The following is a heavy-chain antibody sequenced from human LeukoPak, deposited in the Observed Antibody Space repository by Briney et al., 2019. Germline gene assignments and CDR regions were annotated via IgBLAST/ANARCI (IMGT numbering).Heavy chain of an antibody. D-gene: IGHD3-9*01. J-gene: IGHJ4*02. V-gene: IGHV3-23*01. CDR1: GFTFSSYA. CDR2: IRGSGGGT. Sequence: GGSLRLSCAASGFTFSSYAMSWVRQAPGKGLEWVSTIRGSGGGTYYADSVKGRFTISRDNSKNTLYLQMNSLRAEDTAVYYCARSDILTGSYYFDYWGQGTLVTVSS. CDR3: ARSDILTGSYYFDY.